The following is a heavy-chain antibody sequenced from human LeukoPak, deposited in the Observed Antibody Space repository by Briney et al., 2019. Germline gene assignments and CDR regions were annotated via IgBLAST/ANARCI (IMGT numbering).Heavy chain of an antibody. Sequence: PWASVKVSCKASGYTFTSYGISWVRQAPGQGLEWMGWISAYNGNTNYAQKLQGRVTMTRDMSTSTVYMELSSLRSEDTAVYYCARDNSVEDTAWWFDPWGQGTLVTVSS. CDR2: ISAYNGNT. D-gene: IGHD4-23*01. V-gene: IGHV1-18*01. CDR3: ARDNSVEDTAWWFDP. CDR1: GYTFTSYG. J-gene: IGHJ5*02.